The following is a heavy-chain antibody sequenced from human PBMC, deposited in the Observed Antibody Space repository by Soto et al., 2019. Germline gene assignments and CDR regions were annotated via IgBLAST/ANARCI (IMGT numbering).Heavy chain of an antibody. V-gene: IGHV4-61*01. CDR2: IYYSGLT. CDR3: VRTPTSPRRIDS. Sequence: QVQLQESGPGLVEPSETLSLTCTVSGGSVSSGRYYWSWIRQPPGKGLEWIGYIYYSGLTNYSPSPQSRVAISIDTSKNQFSLILSSVTAADTAVYYCVRTPTSPRRIDSWGQGTLLTVSS. D-gene: IGHD2-15*01. CDR1: GGSVSSGRYY. J-gene: IGHJ5*01.